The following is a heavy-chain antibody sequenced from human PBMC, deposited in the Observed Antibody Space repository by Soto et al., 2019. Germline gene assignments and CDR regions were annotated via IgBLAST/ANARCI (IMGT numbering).Heavy chain of an antibody. CDR1: GFTFSSYS. D-gene: IGHD1-1*01. J-gene: IGHJ3*02. Sequence: GGSLRLSCAASGFTFSSYSMNWVRQAPGKGLEWVSSISSSSSYIYYADSVKGRFTISRDNAKNSLYLQMNSLRAEDTAVYYCARDRLERRDDAFDIWGQGTMVTVSS. V-gene: IGHV3-21*01. CDR3: ARDRLERRDDAFDI. CDR2: ISSSSSYI.